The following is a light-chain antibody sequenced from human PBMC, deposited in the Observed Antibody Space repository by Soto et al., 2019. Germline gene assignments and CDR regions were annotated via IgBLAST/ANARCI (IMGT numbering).Light chain of an antibody. CDR1: RSNIGAGHD. CDR2: GHS. Sequence: QAVVTQPPSVSGAPGQRVTISCTGSRSNIGAGHDVHWYQQVPGTAPKLLIYGHSKRPSGVSDRFSGSTSGYSASLVITGLQAEDEADYYCQSYDSSLRVFGGGTQLTVL. V-gene: IGLV1-40*01. CDR3: QSYDSSLRV. J-gene: IGLJ2*01.